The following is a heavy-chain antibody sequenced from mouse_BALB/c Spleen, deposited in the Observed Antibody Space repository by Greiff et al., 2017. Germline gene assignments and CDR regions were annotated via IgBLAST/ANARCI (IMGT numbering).Heavy chain of an antibody. CDR2: IDPANGNT. CDR3: ASDGRLFAY. V-gene: IGHV14-3*02. J-gene: IGHJ3*01. Sequence: GLEWIGRIDPANGNTKYDPKFQGKATITADTSSNTAYLQLSSLTSEDTAVYYCASDGRLFAYWGQGTLVTVSA. D-gene: IGHD1-1*01.